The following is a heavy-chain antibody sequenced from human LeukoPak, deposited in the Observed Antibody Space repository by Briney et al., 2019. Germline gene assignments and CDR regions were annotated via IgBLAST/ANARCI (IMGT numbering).Heavy chain of an antibody. D-gene: IGHD6-19*01. V-gene: IGHV3-48*03. CDR1: GFTFSSYE. CDR2: ISSSGSTI. CDR3: ARDRGSGWFDY. Sequence: PGGSLRLSCAASGFTFSSYEMNWVRQARGKGLEWVSYISSSGSTIYYADSVKGRFTISRDNAKNSLYLQMNSLRAEDTAVYYCARDRGSGWFDYWGQGTLVTVSS. J-gene: IGHJ4*02.